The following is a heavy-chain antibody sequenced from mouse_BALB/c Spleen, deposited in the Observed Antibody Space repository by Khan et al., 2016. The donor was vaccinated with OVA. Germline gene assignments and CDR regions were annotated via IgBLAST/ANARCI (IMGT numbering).Heavy chain of an antibody. V-gene: IGHV1-4*01. CDR3: VRDGAYHRNDGWFAY. CDR1: GYTFTSYT. Sequence: VQLQESGAELARPGASVKMPCKASGYTFTSYTIHWIKLRPGQGLEWIGFINPSNGYTNYNQKFEDKATLTADKSSTTVYMQLSSLTSDDSAVYNGVRDGAYHRNDGWFAYWGQGTLVTVSA. D-gene: IGHD2-14*01. CDR2: INPSNGYT. J-gene: IGHJ3*01.